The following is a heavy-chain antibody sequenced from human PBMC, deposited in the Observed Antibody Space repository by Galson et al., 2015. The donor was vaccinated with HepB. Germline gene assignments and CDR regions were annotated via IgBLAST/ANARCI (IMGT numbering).Heavy chain of an antibody. CDR1: GFTFSDYY. J-gene: IGHJ5*02. V-gene: IGHV3-11*06. D-gene: IGHD2/OR15-2a*01. CDR3: ARAFLSSSLPRFDP. CDR2: ISSSSSYT. Sequence: SLRLSCAASGFTFSDYYMSWIRQAPGKGLEWVSYISSSSSYTNYADSVKGRFTISRDNAKNSLYLQMNSLRAEDTAVYYCARAFLSSSLPRFDPWGQGALVTVSS.